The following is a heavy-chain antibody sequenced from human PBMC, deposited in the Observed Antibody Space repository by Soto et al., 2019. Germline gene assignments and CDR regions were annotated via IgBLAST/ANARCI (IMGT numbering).Heavy chain of an antibody. CDR1: GGTFSSYA. CDR3: VREHSPGLFDY. V-gene: IGHV1-69*13. D-gene: IGHD1-26*01. CDR2: IIPIFGTA. J-gene: IGHJ4*02. Sequence: SVKVSCKASGGTFSSYAISWVRQAPGQGLEWMGGIIPIFGTANYAQKFQGRVTITADESTSTAYMDLSGLRSEDTAVYYCVREHSPGLFDYWGQGTLVTVSS.